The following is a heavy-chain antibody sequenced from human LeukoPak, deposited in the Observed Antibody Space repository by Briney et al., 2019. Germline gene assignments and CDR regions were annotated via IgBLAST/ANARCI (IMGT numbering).Heavy chain of an antibody. Sequence: SETLSLTCTVSGGSISSYYWSWIRQPPGKGLEWIGYIYYSGSTNYNPSLKSRVTISVDTSKNQFSLKLSSVTAADTAVYYCARLFRTVWELPYYWGQGTLVTVSS. D-gene: IGHD1-26*01. J-gene: IGHJ4*02. CDR2: IYYSGST. CDR3: ARLFRTVWELPYY. CDR1: GGSISSYY. V-gene: IGHV4-59*01.